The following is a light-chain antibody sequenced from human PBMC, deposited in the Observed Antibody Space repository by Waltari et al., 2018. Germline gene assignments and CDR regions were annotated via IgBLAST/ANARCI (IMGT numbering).Light chain of an antibody. CDR2: GAS. CDR1: PSVSGDY. CDR3: QQYGGSLT. V-gene: IGKV3-20*01. J-gene: IGKJ4*01. Sequence: ESVLTQSPGTLSLSSGERATLSCRASPSVSGDYLAWYQQRPGQAPRLLIYGASTRSTGIADRFSGSGSGTDFTLTISRLEPEDFAVYYCQQYGGSLTFGGGTKVEI.